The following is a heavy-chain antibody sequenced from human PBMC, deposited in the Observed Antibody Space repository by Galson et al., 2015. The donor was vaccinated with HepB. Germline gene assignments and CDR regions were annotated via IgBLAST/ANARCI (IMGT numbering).Heavy chain of an antibody. D-gene: IGHD4-17*01. J-gene: IGHJ5*02. CDR3: TREDYGDYGWFDP. V-gene: IGHV3-49*04. Sequence: SLRLSCAASGFTFSSYAMHWVRQAPGKGLEWVGFIRSKAYGGTTEYAASVKGRFTISRDDSKSIAYLQMNSLKTEDTAVYYCTREDYGDYGWFDPWGQGTLVTVSS. CDR2: IRSKAYGGTT. CDR1: GFTFSSYA.